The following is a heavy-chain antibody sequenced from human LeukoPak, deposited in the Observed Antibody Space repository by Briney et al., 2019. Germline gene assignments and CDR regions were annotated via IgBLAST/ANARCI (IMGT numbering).Heavy chain of an antibody. V-gene: IGHV4-34*01. J-gene: IGHJ4*02. D-gene: IGHD6-19*01. Sequence: SETLSLTCAVYGGSFSGYYWSWIRQPPGKGLEWIGEINHSGSTNYNPSLKSRVTISVDTSKNQFSLKLSSVTAADTAVYYCARGLRGSGWYGDYWGQGTLVTVSS. CDR3: ARGLRGSGWYGDY. CDR1: GGSFSGYY. CDR2: INHSGST.